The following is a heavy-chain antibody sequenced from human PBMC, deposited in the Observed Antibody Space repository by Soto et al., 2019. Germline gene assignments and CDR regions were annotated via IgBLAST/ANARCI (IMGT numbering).Heavy chain of an antibody. CDR3: AKDSGYQLPDNYFYYGLDA. D-gene: IGHD2-2*01. J-gene: IGHJ6*02. V-gene: IGHV3-30*18. Sequence: PGCSLRHSCAAAGFTFTSHAMHWVRQTPGKGLEWVAAISYDEIDKKYASSVKGRFTVSRDNVKNTLSLQMNSLRPEDTAVYYGAKDSGYQLPDNYFYYGLDAWGQGT. CDR2: ISYDEIDK. CDR1: GFTFTSHA.